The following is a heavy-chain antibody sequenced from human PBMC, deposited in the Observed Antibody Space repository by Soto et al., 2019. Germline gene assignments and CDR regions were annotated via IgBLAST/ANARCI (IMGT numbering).Heavy chain of an antibody. D-gene: IGHD3-9*01. CDR3: ASSPYYDILTGYNYGMDV. CDR1: GYTFTSYG. Sequence: GASVKVSCKASGYTFTSYGISWVRQAPGQGLEWMGWISAYNGNTNYAQKLQGRVTMTTDTSTSTAYMELRSLRSDDTAVYYCASSPYYDILTGYNYGMDVWGQGTTVTVSS. V-gene: IGHV1-18*01. CDR2: ISAYNGNT. J-gene: IGHJ6*02.